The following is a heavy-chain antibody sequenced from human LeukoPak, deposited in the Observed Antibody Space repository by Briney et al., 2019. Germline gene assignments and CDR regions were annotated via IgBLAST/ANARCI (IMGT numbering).Heavy chain of an antibody. CDR3: ARDRDWGCSYCSY. V-gene: IGHV3-33*01. D-gene: IGHD7-27*01. CDR1: GFTFSSYG. Sequence: GGSLRLSCAASGFTFSSYGMHWVRQAPGKGLEWVAVMWFDGSNKYYADSVKGRFTISRDNSKNTLYLQMNSLRAEDTAVYYCARDRDWGCSYCSYWGQGTLVTVSS. J-gene: IGHJ4*02. CDR2: MWFDGSNK.